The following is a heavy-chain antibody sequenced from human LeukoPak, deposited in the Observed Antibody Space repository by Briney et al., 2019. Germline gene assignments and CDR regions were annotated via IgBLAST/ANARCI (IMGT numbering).Heavy chain of an antibody. D-gene: IGHD6-19*01. J-gene: IGHJ4*02. Sequence: GGSLRLSCAASGFTFSDYYMSWIRQAPGKGLEWVSYITTSSSTMSYADSVKGRFTISRDNAKNSLYLQMNSLRAEDTAVYYCARDLGWAFDYWGQGTLVTVSS. CDR3: ARDLGWAFDY. CDR1: GFTFSDYY. V-gene: IGHV3-11*04. CDR2: ITTSSSTM.